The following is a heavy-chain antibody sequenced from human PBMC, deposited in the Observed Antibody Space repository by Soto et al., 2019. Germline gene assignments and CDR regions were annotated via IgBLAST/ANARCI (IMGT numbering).Heavy chain of an antibody. V-gene: IGHV3-23*01. D-gene: IGHD6-6*01. CDR3: ARAPGASSSPGFDY. CDR1: GFTFSSYA. CDR2: INGRGDGT. Sequence: PGGSLRLSCAASGFTFSSYAMGWVRQAPGKGLECVSTINGRGDGTYYVDSVKGRLTISRDNSKNTLYLQMDSLRAEDTALYYCARAPGASSSPGFDYWGQGSLVTVSS. J-gene: IGHJ4*02.